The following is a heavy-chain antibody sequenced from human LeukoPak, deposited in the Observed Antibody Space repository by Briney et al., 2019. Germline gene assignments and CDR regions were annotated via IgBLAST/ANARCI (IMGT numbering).Heavy chain of an antibody. CDR2: IIPIFGTA. CDR1: RGTPSIDA. J-gene: IGHJ4*02. D-gene: IGHD2-15*01. V-gene: IGHV1-69*01. Sequence: SPRVSPMPSRGTPSIDAIRGVPHAPRQGLWCVGGIIPIFGTANYAQTFQGRVTITADESTSTAYMEQSSLRSEDTRVYYCARGSGYCSGGSCRNWLSPWGRGTLVTVSS. CDR3: ARGSGYCSGGSCRNWLSP.